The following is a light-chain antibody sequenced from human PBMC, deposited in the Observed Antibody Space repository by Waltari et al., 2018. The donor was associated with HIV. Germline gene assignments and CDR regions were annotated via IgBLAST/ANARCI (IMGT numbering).Light chain of an antibody. J-gene: IGKJ1*01. V-gene: IGKV1-27*01. Sequence: DIQMTQSPSSLSASVGDRVTITCRASQGINNYLAWYQQKPGRAPHLLISAASTLQSGVPSRFSGSGSGTDFTLTISSLQHEDVATYYCQKYDSPPWTFGQGTKVEIK. CDR2: AAS. CDR1: QGINNY. CDR3: QKYDSPPWT.